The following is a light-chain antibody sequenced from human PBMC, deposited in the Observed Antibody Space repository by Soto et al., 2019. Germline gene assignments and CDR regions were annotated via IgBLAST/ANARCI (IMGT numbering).Light chain of an antibody. CDR1: QSVSSY. CDR2: DAS. Sequence: EIVLTQSPATLSLSPGERATLSCRASQSVSSYLAWYQQKPGQAPRLLIYDASNRATGIPARFSVSGSGTDFTLTISSLEPEDFAVYYCQQRSNWFTFGPGTKVDIK. CDR3: QQRSNWFT. V-gene: IGKV3-11*01. J-gene: IGKJ3*01.